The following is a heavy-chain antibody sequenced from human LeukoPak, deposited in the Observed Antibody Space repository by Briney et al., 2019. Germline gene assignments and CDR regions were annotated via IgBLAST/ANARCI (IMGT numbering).Heavy chain of an antibody. Sequence: SVKVSCKASGGTFSSYAISWVRQAPGQGLEWMGGIIPIFGTANYAQKFQGRVTITADKSTSTAYMELSSLRSEDTAVYYCARGEGIAARPNWFDPWGQGTLVTVSS. CDR2: IIPIFGTA. D-gene: IGHD6-6*01. CDR3: ARGEGIAARPNWFDP. V-gene: IGHV1-69*06. CDR1: GGTFSSYA. J-gene: IGHJ5*02.